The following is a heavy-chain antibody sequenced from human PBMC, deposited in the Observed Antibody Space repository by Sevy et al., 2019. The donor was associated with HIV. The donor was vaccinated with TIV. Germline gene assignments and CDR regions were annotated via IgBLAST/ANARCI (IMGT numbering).Heavy chain of an antibody. CDR1: GFTFSKYS. V-gene: IGHV3-23*01. Sequence: GESLKISCAASGFTFSKYSMSWVRQPPGKGLEWVSTLSFGCGEINHADSVKGRFTISRDNSKNWLYLQMNNLRAEDTAVYYCAREGCTKPHDYWGQGTLVTVSS. D-gene: IGHD2-8*01. J-gene: IGHJ4*02. CDR2: LSFGCGEI. CDR3: AREGCTKPHDY.